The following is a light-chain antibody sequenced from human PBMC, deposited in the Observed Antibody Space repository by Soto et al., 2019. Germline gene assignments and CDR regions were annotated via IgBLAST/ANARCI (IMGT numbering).Light chain of an antibody. CDR1: QSISSY. Sequence: DIQMIQSPSSLSASVGDRVTITCRASQSISSYLNWYQQKPGKAPKLRIYAASSLQSGVPSRFSGSGSGTDFTLTISSLQPEDFATYYCQQSYSTPWTFGQGTKVESK. V-gene: IGKV1-39*01. CDR2: AAS. CDR3: QQSYSTPWT. J-gene: IGKJ1*01.